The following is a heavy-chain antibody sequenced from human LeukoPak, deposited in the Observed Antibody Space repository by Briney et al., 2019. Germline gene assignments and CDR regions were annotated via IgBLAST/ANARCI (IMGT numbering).Heavy chain of an antibody. D-gene: IGHD3-22*01. Sequence: GESLKISCKGSGYSFTSYWIGWVRQMPGKGLEWMGIIYPGDSDTRYSPSLQGQVTISADKSITTAYLQWSSLKASDTAMSYCARQPHYYDSSGYYLFDYWGQGTLVTVSS. CDR1: GYSFTSYW. V-gene: IGHV5-51*01. CDR3: ARQPHYYDSSGYYLFDY. J-gene: IGHJ4*02. CDR2: IYPGDSDT.